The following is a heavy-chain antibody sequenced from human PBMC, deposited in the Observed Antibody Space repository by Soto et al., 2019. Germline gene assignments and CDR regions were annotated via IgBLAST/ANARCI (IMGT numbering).Heavy chain of an antibody. J-gene: IGHJ4*02. D-gene: IGHD2-2*01. Sequence: QVQLVESGGGVVQPGRSLRLSCAASGFTFSSYAMHWVRQAPGKGLEWVAVISYDGSNKYYADSVKGRFTISRDNSKNTLYLQMNSLRAEDTAVYYCARGEYPWSISTSCCRYWGQGTLVTVSS. CDR2: ISYDGSNK. CDR3: ARGEYPWSISTSCCRY. CDR1: GFTFSSYA. V-gene: IGHV3-30-3*01.